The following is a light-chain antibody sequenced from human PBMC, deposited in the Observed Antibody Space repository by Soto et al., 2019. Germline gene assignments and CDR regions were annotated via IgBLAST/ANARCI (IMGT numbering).Light chain of an antibody. CDR2: SNN. CDR1: SSNIGSNT. CDR3: AAWDDSLRGGV. Sequence: QSVRTQPPSASGTPGQRVTISCSGSSSNIGSNTVNWYQQLPGTAPKLLIYSNNQRPSGVPDRFSGSKSGTSASLAISGLQYEDEADYYCAAWDDSLRGGVFGTGTKVTVL. J-gene: IGLJ1*01. V-gene: IGLV1-44*01.